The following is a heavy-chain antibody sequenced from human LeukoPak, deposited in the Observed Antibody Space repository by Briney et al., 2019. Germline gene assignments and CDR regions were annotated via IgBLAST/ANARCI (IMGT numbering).Heavy chain of an antibody. V-gene: IGHV3-21*01. D-gene: IGHD6-19*01. CDR1: GLTFSSYW. CDR2: ISSSSSYI. J-gene: IGHJ4*02. Sequence: GGSLRLSCVASGLTFSSYWMTWVRQAPGKGLEWVSSISSSSSYIYYADSVKGRFTISRDNAKNSLYLQMNSLRAEDTAVYYCARDGAVAGFFDYWGQETLVTVSS. CDR3: ARDGAVAGFFDY.